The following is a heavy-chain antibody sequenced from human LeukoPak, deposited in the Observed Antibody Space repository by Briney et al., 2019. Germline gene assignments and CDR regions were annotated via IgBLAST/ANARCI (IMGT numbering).Heavy chain of an antibody. V-gene: IGHV4-61*08. CDR2: IYYSGST. Sequence: PSETLSLTCTVSGGSISSGDYYWSWIRQPPGKGLEWIGYIYYSGSTNYNPSLKSRVTISVDTSKNQFSLKLSSVTAADTAVYYCARGQFGFWSGYSKTDYYFDYWGQGTLVTVSS. CDR3: ARGQFGFWSGYSKTDYYFDY. D-gene: IGHD3-3*01. CDR1: GGSISSGDYY. J-gene: IGHJ4*02.